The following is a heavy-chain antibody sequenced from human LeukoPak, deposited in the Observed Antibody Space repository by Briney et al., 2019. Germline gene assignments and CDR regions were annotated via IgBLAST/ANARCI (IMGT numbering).Heavy chain of an antibody. CDR2: ISGSSGST. CDR3: AKSLSSGWAPFDY. J-gene: IGHJ4*02. Sequence: GGSLRLSCAASGFPFSDYAMTWVRQAPGKGLEGVSGISGSSGSTYNADSVKGRFAISRDNSKNTLYLQMNSLRAEDTAVYYCAKSLSSGWAPFDYWGQGILVTVSS. V-gene: IGHV3-23*01. CDR1: GFPFSDYA. D-gene: IGHD6-19*01.